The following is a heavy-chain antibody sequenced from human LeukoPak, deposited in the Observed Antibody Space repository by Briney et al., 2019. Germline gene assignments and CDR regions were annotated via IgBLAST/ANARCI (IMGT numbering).Heavy chain of an antibody. CDR1: GFTVSSNY. J-gene: IGHJ2*01. Sequence: GGSLRLSCAASGFTVSSNYMSWVRQAPGKGLEWVSVIYSGGSTYYADSVKGRFIISRDNSKNTLYLQMNSLRAEDTAVYYCARDYNGDYGYFDLWGRGTLVTVSS. D-gene: IGHD3-10*01. CDR2: IYSGGST. CDR3: ARDYNGDYGYFDL. V-gene: IGHV3-66*02.